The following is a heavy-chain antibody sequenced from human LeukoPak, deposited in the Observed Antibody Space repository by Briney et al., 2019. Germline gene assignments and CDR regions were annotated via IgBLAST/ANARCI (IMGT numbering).Heavy chain of an antibody. Sequence: SETLSLTCAVYGGSFSGYYWSWIRQTPGKGLEWIGEINHSGSTNYTPSLKSRVTISGDTSKNPFSLKLSTLTAADTAVYYCAGLRLYLANWFDPWGQGTLVTVSS. V-gene: IGHV4-34*01. CDR3: AGLRLYLANWFDP. J-gene: IGHJ5*02. D-gene: IGHD2-8*01. CDR2: INHSGST. CDR1: GGSFSGYY.